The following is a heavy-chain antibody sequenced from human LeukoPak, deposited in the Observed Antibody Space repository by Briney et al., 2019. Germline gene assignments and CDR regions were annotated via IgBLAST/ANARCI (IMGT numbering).Heavy chain of an antibody. V-gene: IGHV3-48*03. CDR2: ISSSGSTI. CDR3: ARFFWSGYLFDY. Sequence: GGSLRLSCASSGFTFSSYEMNLVRKAPGKGLEWVSYISSSGSTIYYADSVKGRFTISRDNAKNSLYLQMNSLRAEDTAVYYCARFFWSGYLFDYWGQGTLVTVSS. D-gene: IGHD3-3*01. J-gene: IGHJ4*02. CDR1: GFTFSSYE.